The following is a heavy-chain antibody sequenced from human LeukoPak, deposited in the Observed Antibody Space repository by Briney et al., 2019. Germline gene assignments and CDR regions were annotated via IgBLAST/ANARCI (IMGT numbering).Heavy chain of an antibody. CDR1: GFTFSSYA. CDR2: ISYDGSNK. V-gene: IGHV3-30-3*01. CDR3: ARVSGAHIVVVTAIRHPFDC. Sequence: GRSLRLSCAASGFTFSSYAMHWVRQAPGKGLEWVAVISYDGSNKYYADSVKGRFTISRDNSKNTLYLQMNSLRAEDTAVYYCARVSGAHIVVVTAIRHPFDCWGQGTLVTVSS. D-gene: IGHD2-21*02. J-gene: IGHJ4*02.